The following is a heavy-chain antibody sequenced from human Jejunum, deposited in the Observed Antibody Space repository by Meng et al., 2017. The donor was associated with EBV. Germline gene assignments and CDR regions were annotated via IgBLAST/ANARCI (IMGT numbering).Heavy chain of an antibody. CDR2: IYYSGST. Sequence: QPQLQESGPGLVKPSGTLSPTCTVSGGSVNSGNVYWSWIRQPPGKGLEWIGYIYYSGSTNYIPSLKSRVTISLDTSKNQFSLKLSSVTAADTAVYYCAGLRYSGYDRAFDYWGQGALVTVSS. D-gene: IGHD5-12*01. CDR1: GGSVNSGNVY. CDR3: AGLRYSGYDRAFDY. J-gene: IGHJ4*02. V-gene: IGHV4-61*01.